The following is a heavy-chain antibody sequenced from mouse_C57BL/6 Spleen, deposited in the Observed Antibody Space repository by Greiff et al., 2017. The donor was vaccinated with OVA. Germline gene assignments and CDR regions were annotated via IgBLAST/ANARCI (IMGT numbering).Heavy chain of an antibody. V-gene: IGHV5-9-1*02. D-gene: IGHD2-1*01. J-gene: IGHJ4*01. Sequence: EVKLVESGEGLVKPGGSLKLSCAASGFTFSSYAMSWVRQTPEKRLEWVAYISSGGDYIYYADTVQGRFTISRDNARNTLYLQMSSLKSEDTAMYYCTREDLPGAMDYWGQGTSVTVSS. CDR1: GFTFSSYA. CDR3: TREDLPGAMDY. CDR2: ISSGGDYI.